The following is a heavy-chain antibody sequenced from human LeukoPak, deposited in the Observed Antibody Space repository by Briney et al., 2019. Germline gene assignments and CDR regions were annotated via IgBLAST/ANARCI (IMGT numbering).Heavy chain of an antibody. CDR1: GFTFSSYS. CDR2: ISVRSNYI. V-gene: IGHV3-21*01. J-gene: IGHJ4*01. CDR3: VRLRRNSDISGYYYYYDY. D-gene: IGHD3-22*01. Sequence: GGSLRLSCAASGFTFSSYSINWVRQAPGKGLEWVSSISVRSNYIYYADSVRGRFSISRDDARDSLYLEMNSLRAEDSAVYYCVRLRRNSDISGYYYYYDYWGHGTLVTVYS.